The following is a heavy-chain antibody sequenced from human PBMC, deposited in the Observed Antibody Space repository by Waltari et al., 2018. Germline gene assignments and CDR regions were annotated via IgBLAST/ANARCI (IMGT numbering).Heavy chain of an antibody. Sequence: QVQLQQWGAGLLKPSETLSLTCAVYGGSFSGYYWSWIRQPPGKGLEWIGEINHSGSTNYNPALKSRVTISVDTSKNQFALKLSSVTAADTAVYYCARRRGATMVRGAYRGKLDAFDIWGQGTMVTVSS. J-gene: IGHJ3*02. D-gene: IGHD3-10*01. V-gene: IGHV4-34*01. CDR3: ARRRGATMVRGAYRGKLDAFDI. CDR2: INHSGST. CDR1: GGSFSGYY.